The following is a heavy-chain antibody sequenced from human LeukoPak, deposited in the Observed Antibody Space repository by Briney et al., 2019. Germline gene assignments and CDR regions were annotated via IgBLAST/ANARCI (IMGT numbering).Heavy chain of an antibody. D-gene: IGHD7-27*01. CDR2: FSNSGTT. V-gene: IGHV4-61*08. CDR1: GGSISSGDDY. J-gene: IGHJ4*02. CDR3: ARGSNWGDY. Sequence: SETLSLTCTVSGGSISSGDDYWSWIRQPPGKGLEWIGYFSNSGTTNQNPSLKSRVTMSVDTSKNQSSLKLSSVTAADTAVYYCARGSNWGDYWGQGALVTVSS.